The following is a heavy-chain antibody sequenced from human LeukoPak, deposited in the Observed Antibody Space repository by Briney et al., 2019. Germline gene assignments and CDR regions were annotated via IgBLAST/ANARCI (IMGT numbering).Heavy chain of an antibody. V-gene: IGHV3-20*04. J-gene: IGHJ4*02. D-gene: IGHD6-13*01. CDR2: INWDGTNT. CDR1: GGTTDDYG. Sequence: RPGGSLRLSCVASGGTTDDYGRSRVRQAPGKGLEWVSGINWDGTNTYYAESVKGRFTISRDSAEKSLYLQMNSRRDDDTAFYYCVKALSSNWYSFDYWGQGTLVTVSS. CDR3: VKALSSNWYSFDY.